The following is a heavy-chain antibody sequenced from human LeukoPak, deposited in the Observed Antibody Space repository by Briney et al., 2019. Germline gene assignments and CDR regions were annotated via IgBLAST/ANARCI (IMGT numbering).Heavy chain of an antibody. CDR3: ARDGGRRWLQWDY. CDR1: GFTLSNSY. V-gene: IGHV3-66*01. J-gene: IGHJ4*02. CDR2: IYSGGNT. Sequence: GGSLRLSCADSGFTLSNSYMSWVRQAPGKGLEWVSLIYSGGNTYYADSVKGRFTISRDNSKNTLYLQMNSLRVGDTAVYYCARDGGRRWLQWDYWGQGTLVTVSP. D-gene: IGHD5-24*01.